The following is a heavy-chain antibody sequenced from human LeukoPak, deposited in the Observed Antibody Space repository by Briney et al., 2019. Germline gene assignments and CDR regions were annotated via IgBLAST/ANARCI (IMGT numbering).Heavy chain of an antibody. D-gene: IGHD6-19*01. CDR2: ISSSSSFV. CDR3: ARGMRRSGWFGPWDY. J-gene: IGHJ4*02. CDR1: GFTSSDYN. Sequence: PGGSLRLSCAASGFTSSDYNMNWVRQAPAKGLEWVSSISSSSSFVYYADSVKGRITVSRDNAKNSLYLQIDSLGAEDAAVFYCARGMRRSGWFGPWDYWGQGTLVTVSS. V-gene: IGHV3-21*01.